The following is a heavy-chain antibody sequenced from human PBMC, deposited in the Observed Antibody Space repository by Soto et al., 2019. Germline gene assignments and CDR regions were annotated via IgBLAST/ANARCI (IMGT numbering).Heavy chain of an antibody. V-gene: IGHV4-59*11. CDR2: MYYSGNP. CDR3: ARGGLSPFDY. Sequence: SETLSLTCTVSGGSISSHYWSWIRQPPGKGLEWIGYMYYSGNPEYNPSLKSRVTVSVDTSKNQLSLKLRSVTAADTAVYYCARGGLSPFDYWGQGTLVTVSS. CDR1: GGSISSHY. J-gene: IGHJ4*02.